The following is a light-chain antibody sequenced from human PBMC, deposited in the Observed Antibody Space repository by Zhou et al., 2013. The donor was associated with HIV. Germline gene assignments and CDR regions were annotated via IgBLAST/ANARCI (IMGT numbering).Light chain of an antibody. CDR1: QSISSW. CDR3: QQYNSSPKT. Sequence: DIQMTQSPSTLSASVGDRVTITCRASQSISSWLAWYQQKPGKAPKLLIYKASSLESGVPSRFSGSGSGTEFTLTISSLQPDDFATYYCQQYNSSPKTFGQGPSWRSN. CDR2: KAS. V-gene: IGKV1-5*03. J-gene: IGKJ2*01.